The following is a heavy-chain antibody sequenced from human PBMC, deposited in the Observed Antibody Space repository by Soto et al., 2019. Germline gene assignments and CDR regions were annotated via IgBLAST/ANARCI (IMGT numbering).Heavy chain of an antibody. CDR1: DFSVSDTY. CDR2: ISTGGGT. J-gene: IGHJ4*01. Sequence: GGSLRLSCAASDFSVSDTYMDWVRQAPGKGLEWVSLISTGGGTLYAASVKRRFTISRDNSKNTLYRQMNSRRPEDTAIYYCARDFFQSWRHWGHGTLVTVS. V-gene: IGHV3-53*01. CDR3: ARDFFQSWRH.